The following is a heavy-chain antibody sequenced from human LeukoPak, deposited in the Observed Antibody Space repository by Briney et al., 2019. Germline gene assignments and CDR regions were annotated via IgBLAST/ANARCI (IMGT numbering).Heavy chain of an antibody. Sequence: PGGSLRLSCAASGFTFSSYGMHWVRQAPGKGLEWVAFIRYDGSNKYYADSVKGRFTISRDNSKNTLYLQMNSLRAEDTAVYYCAKDLRSLLWFGTSFDYWGQGALVTVSS. V-gene: IGHV3-30*02. CDR1: GFTFSSYG. J-gene: IGHJ4*02. CDR2: IRYDGSNK. D-gene: IGHD3-10*01. CDR3: AKDLRSLLWFGTSFDY.